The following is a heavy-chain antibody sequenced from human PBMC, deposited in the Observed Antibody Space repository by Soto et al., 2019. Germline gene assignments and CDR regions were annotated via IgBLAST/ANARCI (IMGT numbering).Heavy chain of an antibody. CDR2: INHSGST. CDR1: GGSFSGYY. V-gene: IGHV4-34*01. Sequence: PSETLSLTCAVYGGSFSGYYWSWIRQPPGKGLEWIGEINHSGSTNYNPSLKSRVTISVDTSKNQSSLKLSSVTAADTAVYYCARARSGYSYGFLRERYYYYGMDVWGQGTTVTVSS. D-gene: IGHD5-18*01. J-gene: IGHJ6*02. CDR3: ARARSGYSYGFLRERYYYYGMDV.